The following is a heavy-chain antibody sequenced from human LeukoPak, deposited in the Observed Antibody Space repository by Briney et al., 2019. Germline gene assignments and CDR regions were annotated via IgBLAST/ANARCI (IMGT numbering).Heavy chain of an antibody. CDR1: GYTFTSYG. CDR3: ARVRELPRLHAAFDY. Sequence: ASVKASCKASGYTFTSYGIIWVRQAPGQGLEWMGWISAYNGNTNYAQKLQGRVTMTTDTSTSTAYMELRSLRSDDTAVYYCARVRELPRLHAAFDYWGQGTLVTVSS. J-gene: IGHJ4*02. CDR2: ISAYNGNT. V-gene: IGHV1-18*01. D-gene: IGHD1-26*01.